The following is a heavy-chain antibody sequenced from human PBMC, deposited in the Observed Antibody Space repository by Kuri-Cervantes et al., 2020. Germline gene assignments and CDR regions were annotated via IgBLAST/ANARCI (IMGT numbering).Heavy chain of an antibody. CDR3: AREAVWLQFLYYFDY. CDR2: ISSSSSYI. V-gene: IGHV3-21*01. J-gene: IGHJ4*02. D-gene: IGHD5-24*01. CDR1: GFTFSSYS. Sequence: GESLKIPCSAPGFTFSSYSMNWVRQAPGKGLEWVSSISSSSSYIYYADSVKGRFTISRDNAKNSLYLQMNSLRAEDTAVYYCAREAVWLQFLYYFDYWGQGTLVTVSS.